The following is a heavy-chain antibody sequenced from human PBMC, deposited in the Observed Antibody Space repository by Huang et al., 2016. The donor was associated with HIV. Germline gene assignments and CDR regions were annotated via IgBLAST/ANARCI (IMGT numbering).Heavy chain of an antibody. Sequence: QVQLVQSGAEVKKPRASVTVSCRAAGYRFTDFDIHWGRQANGQGPEWIGKMDPKTGDTYYETDFQGGRVTLSRDTSRNTAYMELNFLTAEDTAVYYCVREGADTSAWAGYFYYMDVWGKGTTVTVAS. CDR1: GYRFTDFD. V-gene: IGHV1-8*02. CDR3: VREGADTSAWAGYFYYMDV. D-gene: IGHD6-19*01. J-gene: IGHJ6*03. CDR2: MDPKTGDT.